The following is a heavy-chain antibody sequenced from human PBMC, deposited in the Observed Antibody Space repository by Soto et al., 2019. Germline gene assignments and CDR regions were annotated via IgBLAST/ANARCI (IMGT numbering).Heavy chain of an antibody. CDR2: IYYSGST. CDR3: ARAPGYYDSGGYYYSYGMDV. J-gene: IGHJ6*02. Sequence: SETLSLTCTVSGGSVSSGSYYWSWIRQPPGKGLEWIGYIYYSGSTNYNPSLKSRVTISVDTSKNQFSLKLSSVTAADTAVYYCARAPGYYDSGGYYYSYGMDVGGQGPTVTVSS. CDR1: GGSVSSGSYY. V-gene: IGHV4-61*01. D-gene: IGHD3-22*01.